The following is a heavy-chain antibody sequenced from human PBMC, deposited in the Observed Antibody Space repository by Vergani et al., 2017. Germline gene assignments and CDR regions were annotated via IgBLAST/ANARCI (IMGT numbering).Heavy chain of an antibody. J-gene: IGHJ3*02. D-gene: IGHD3-3*01. CDR1: GGSISSYY. Sequence: QVQLQESGPGLVKPSETLSLTCTVSGGSISSYYWSWIRQPPGKGLEWIGYIYYSGSTNYNPSLKSRVTISVATSKNQFSLKLSSVTAADTAVYFCARDRHRPQDFWSGYYAFDIWGQGTMVTVSS. V-gene: IGHV4-59*01. CDR3: ARDRHRPQDFWSGYYAFDI. CDR2: IYYSGST.